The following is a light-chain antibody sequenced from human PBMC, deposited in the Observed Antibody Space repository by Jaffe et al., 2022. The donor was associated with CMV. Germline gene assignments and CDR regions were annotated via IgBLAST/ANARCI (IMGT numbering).Light chain of an antibody. J-gene: IGLJ2*01. Sequence: QSVLTQPPSASGTPGQRVTISCSGSSSNIVTHYVYWYQQLPRTAPTLLIYRNNQRPSGVPDRFSGSKSGTSASLAISGLRSEDEADYFCASWDGSLSGVVFGGGTKLSVL. V-gene: IGLV1-47*01. CDR2: RNN. CDR3: ASWDGSLSGVV. CDR1: SSNIVTHY.